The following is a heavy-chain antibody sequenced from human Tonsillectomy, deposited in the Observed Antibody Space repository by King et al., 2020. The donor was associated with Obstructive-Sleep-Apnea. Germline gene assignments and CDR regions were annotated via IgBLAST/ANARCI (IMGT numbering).Heavy chain of an antibody. Sequence: LQLQESGSGLVKPSQTLSLTCAVSGGSISSGGYSWSWIRQPPGKGLEWIGYIYYSGSTYYNPSLKSRVTISVDRSKNQFSLKLSSVTAADTAVYYCARSTYSYASGSSGGWFDPWGQGTLVTVSS. CDR2: IYYSGST. J-gene: IGHJ5*02. CDR1: GGSISSGGYS. V-gene: IGHV4-30-2*01. CDR3: ARSTYSYASGSSGGWFDP. D-gene: IGHD3-10*01.